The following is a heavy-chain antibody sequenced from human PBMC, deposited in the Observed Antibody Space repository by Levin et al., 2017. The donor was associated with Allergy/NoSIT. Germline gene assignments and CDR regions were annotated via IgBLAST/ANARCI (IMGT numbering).Heavy chain of an antibody. D-gene: IGHD2-2*01. J-gene: IGHJ4*02. V-gene: IGHV4-61*01. Sequence: PSETLSLTCIVSGASVSSGFYYWSWIRQPPGKELEWIANIHYSGTTNYNPSLESRVTMSVDTAKNQFSLKLTSVTAADTAMYYCVGPGSASCYECHNYWGQGTLVTVSS. CDR1: GASVSSGFYY. CDR2: IHYSGTT. CDR3: VGPGSASCYECHNY.